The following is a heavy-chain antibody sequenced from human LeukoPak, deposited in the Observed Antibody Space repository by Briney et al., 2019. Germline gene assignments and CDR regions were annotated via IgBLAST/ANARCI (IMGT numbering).Heavy chain of an antibody. CDR3: ARHANYGSGSYEDSEYFQH. CDR2: IKQDGSEK. J-gene: IGHJ1*01. D-gene: IGHD3-10*01. Sequence: GGSLRLSCAASGFTFSSYWMSWVRRAPGKGLEWVANIKQDGSEKYYVDSVKGRFTISRDNAKNSLYLQMNSLRAEDTAVYYCARHANYGSGSYEDSEYFQHWGQGTLVTVSS. V-gene: IGHV3-7*01. CDR1: GFTFSSYW.